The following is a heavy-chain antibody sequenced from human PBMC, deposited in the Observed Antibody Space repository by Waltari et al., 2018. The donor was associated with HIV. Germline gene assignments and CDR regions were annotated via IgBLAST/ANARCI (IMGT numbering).Heavy chain of an antibody. CDR3: ARGRGGPDY. J-gene: IGHJ4*02. CDR1: GSTVGSYA. D-gene: IGHD3-10*01. V-gene: IGHV3-30*01. CDR2: ISYDGIAK. Sequence: QVQLVESGGAVVQPGGSVRLACAVSGSTVGSYAIHWVRQAPGKGREWVTVISYDGIAKFYADSVKGRCTISRDNSKNTLYLQMNSLRAEDTAVYYCARGRGGPDYWGQGTRVTVSS.